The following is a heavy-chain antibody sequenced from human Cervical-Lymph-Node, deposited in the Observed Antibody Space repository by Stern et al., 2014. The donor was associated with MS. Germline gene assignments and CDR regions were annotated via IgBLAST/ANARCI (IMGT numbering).Heavy chain of an antibody. CDR1: GASVSSPNW. CDR3: ARVKVTDFGGDDGFEL. Sequence: QVQLQESGPGLMKPSGTLSLTCDVSGASVSSPNWWSWVRQPPGKALEWIGETFRSGSTSSSPSLKSRVTISVKNSKNRFSLKLSSVTAADTAVYYCARVKVTDFGGDDGFELWGQGTMVTVSS. V-gene: IGHV4-4*02. J-gene: IGHJ3*01. D-gene: IGHD3-3*01. CDR2: TFRSGST.